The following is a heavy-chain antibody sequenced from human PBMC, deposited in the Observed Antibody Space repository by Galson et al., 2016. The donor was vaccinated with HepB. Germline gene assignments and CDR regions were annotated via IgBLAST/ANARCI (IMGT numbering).Heavy chain of an antibody. D-gene: IGHD7-27*01. CDR3: VRDRPAWD. V-gene: IGHV3-74*03. Sequence: SLRLSCAASGFTYTDYWMHWIRQAPGKGRVWVARIFRDVSSAKYADFVKGRFTISRDNARNTLYLQMNSLSDEDTAVYHCVRDRPAWDWGQGTLVTVSS. CDR2: IFRDVSSA. J-gene: IGHJ4*02. CDR1: GFTYTDYW.